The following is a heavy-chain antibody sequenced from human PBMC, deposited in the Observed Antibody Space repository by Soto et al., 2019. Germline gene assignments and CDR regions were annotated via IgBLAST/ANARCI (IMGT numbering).Heavy chain of an antibody. J-gene: IGHJ5*02. CDR1: GGSISSYY. Sequence: PSETLSLTCTVSGGSISSYYWSWIRQPPGKGLEWIGYIYYSGSTNYNPSLKSRVTISVDTSKNQFSLKLSSVTAADTAVYYCARHRARDIVAGTWGQGTLVTVSS. CDR2: IYYSGST. V-gene: IGHV4-59*08. CDR3: ARHRARDIVAGT. D-gene: IGHD5-12*01.